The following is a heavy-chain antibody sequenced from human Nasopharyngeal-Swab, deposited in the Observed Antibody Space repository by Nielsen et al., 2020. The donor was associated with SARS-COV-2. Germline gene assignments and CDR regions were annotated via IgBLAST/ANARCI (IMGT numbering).Heavy chain of an antibody. CDR1: GFSFSTYG. CDR2: IWYDGSNK. Sequence: GESLKISCAASGFSFSTYGMHWVRQSPVKGLEWLTNIWYDGSNKYYADSVKGRFTVSRDNSKNTLFLEMDSLRAEDTAVYYCARGSLVHAFDVWGQGTEVTVSS. V-gene: IGHV3-33*01. J-gene: IGHJ3*01. CDR3: ARGSLVHAFDV. D-gene: IGHD3-16*01.